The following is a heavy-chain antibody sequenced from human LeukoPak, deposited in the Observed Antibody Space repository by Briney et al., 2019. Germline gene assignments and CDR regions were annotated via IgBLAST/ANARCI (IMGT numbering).Heavy chain of an antibody. CDR3: ARDKDYFDSGGAFDI. J-gene: IGHJ3*02. Sequence: PSETLSLTCTVSGGSISSYYWSWIRQPPGKGLEWIGYIYCSGSTNYNPSLKSRVTMSVDTSKNQFSLKLSSVTAADTAVYYCARDKDYFDSGGAFDIWGQGTMVTVSS. CDR2: IYCSGST. V-gene: IGHV4-59*01. D-gene: IGHD3-22*01. CDR1: GGSISSYY.